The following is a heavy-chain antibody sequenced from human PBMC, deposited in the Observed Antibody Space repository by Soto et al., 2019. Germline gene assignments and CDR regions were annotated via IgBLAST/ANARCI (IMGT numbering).Heavy chain of an antibody. CDR2: INHSGST. CDR3: AVRAAMYGKITPVRGALDY. Sequence: SETLSLTCAVYGGSFSGYYWSWIRQPPGKGLEWIGEINHSGSTNYNPSLKSRVTISVDTSKNQFSLKLSSVTAADTAVYYCAVRAAMYGKITPVRGALDYWGQGTLVTVSS. CDR1: GGSFSGYY. J-gene: IGHJ4*02. V-gene: IGHV4-34*01. D-gene: IGHD3-10*01.